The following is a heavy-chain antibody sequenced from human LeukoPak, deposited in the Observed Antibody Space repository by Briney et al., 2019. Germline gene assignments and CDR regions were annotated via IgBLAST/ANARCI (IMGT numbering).Heavy chain of an antibody. V-gene: IGHV3-30*18. D-gene: IGHD6-6*01. J-gene: IGHJ6*02. CDR3: AKRLGSSSGYYYYYGMDV. CDR2: ISYDGSNK. CDR1: GFTFSSYG. Sequence: GRSLRLSCAASGFTFSSYGMHWVRQAPGKGLEWVAVISYDGSNKYYADSVKGRFTISRDNSKNTLCLQMNSLRAEDTAVYYCAKRLGSSSGYYYYYGMDVWGQGTTVTVSS.